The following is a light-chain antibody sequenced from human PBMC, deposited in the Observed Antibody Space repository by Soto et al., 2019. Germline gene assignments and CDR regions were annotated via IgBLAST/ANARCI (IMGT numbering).Light chain of an antibody. V-gene: IGKV3-15*01. Sequence: EIVMTQSPATLSVSPGERATLSCRASQSVSRNLAWYRQKPGQAPRLLIYGASTRATATPARFSGSGSGTEFTLTISRLEPEDFAVYHCQQYGDSPLTFGGGTKVEIK. CDR2: GAS. J-gene: IGKJ4*01. CDR3: QQYGDSPLT. CDR1: QSVSRN.